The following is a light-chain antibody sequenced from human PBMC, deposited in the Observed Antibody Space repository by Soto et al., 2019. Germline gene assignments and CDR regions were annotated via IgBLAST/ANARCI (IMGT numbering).Light chain of an antibody. Sequence: QAVVTQEPSLTVSPGGTVTLTCGSSTGAVTSGLYPYWFQQKPGLAPRTLIYDISNKASWTPARFSGALRGGKAALTLSGAQPEDEAEYYCWLSYSCAAVFGGGTQLTVL. J-gene: IGLJ7*01. CDR1: TGAVTSGLY. V-gene: IGLV7-46*01. CDR2: DIS. CDR3: WLSYSCAAV.